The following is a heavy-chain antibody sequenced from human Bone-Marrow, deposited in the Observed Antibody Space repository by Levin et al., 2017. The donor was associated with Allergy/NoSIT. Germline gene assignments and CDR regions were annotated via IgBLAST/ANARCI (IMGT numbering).Heavy chain of an antibody. CDR3: ARDLVVPGARIPFES. Sequence: RAGGSLRLSCAASGFTFISYGMHWVRQAPGKGLEWVAYISYDGFNEYYADSVKGRFSISKDKPKNMVYLQMNSLRVEDTAVYYCARDLVVPGARIPFESWGQGTLVTVSS. V-gene: IGHV3-30*03. CDR2: ISYDGFNE. D-gene: IGHD2-2*01. CDR1: GFTFISYG. J-gene: IGHJ4*02.